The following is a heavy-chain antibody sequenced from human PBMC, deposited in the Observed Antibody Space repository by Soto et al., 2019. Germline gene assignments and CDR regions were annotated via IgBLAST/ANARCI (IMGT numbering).Heavy chain of an antibody. J-gene: IGHJ5*02. CDR2: ISGSGGST. Sequence: GGSLRLSCAASGFTFSSYAMSWVRQAPGKGLEWVSAISGSGGSTYYADSVKGRFTISRDNSKNTLYLQMNSLRAEDTAVYYCANISIVVVSPYWFDPWGQGTLVTVSS. CDR1: GFTFSSYA. CDR3: ANISIVVVSPYWFDP. V-gene: IGHV3-23*01. D-gene: IGHD3-22*01.